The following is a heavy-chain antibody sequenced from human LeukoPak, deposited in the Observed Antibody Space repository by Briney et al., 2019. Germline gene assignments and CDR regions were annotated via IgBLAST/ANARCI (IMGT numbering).Heavy chain of an antibody. Sequence: GASVKVSCKASGGTFSSYAISWVRQAPGQGLEWMGGIIPIFGTANYAQKFQGRVTITADESTSTAYMELSSLRSEDMAVYYCARESATYVRFDPWGQGTLVTVSS. J-gene: IGHJ5*02. V-gene: IGHV1-69*13. CDR2: IIPIFGTA. CDR3: ARESATYVRFDP. CDR1: GGTFSSYA. D-gene: IGHD5-24*01.